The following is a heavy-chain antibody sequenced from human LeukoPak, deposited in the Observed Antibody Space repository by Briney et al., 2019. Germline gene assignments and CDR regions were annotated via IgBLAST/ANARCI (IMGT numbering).Heavy chain of an antibody. J-gene: IGHJ1*01. Sequence: PGGSLRLSCAASGFTFSNAWMSWVRQAPGKGLEWVGRIKSKTDGGTTDYAAPVKGRFTISRDDSKNTLYLQMNSLKTEDTAVYYCTTDVVDSSWTYYFQHWGQGTLVTVSS. D-gene: IGHD6-13*01. CDR3: TTDVVDSSWTYYFQH. V-gene: IGHV3-15*01. CDR2: IKSKTDGGTT. CDR1: GFTFSNAW.